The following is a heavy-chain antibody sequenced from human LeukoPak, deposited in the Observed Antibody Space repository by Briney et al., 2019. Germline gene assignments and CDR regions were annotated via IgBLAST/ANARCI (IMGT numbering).Heavy chain of an antibody. CDR1: GFTFSSYS. CDR2: ISSMSGRYI. J-gene: IGHJ3*02. D-gene: IGHD2-8*01. Sequence: GGSLRLSCEASGFTFSSYSMTWVRQAPGKGLEWVAFISSMSGRYIYYAESLKGRFTISRDNARNSLYLQMNSLRADDTAVYYCATELGFCTNGVCRPDAFDIWGQGTMVTVSS. V-gene: IGHV3-21*01. CDR3: ATELGFCTNGVCRPDAFDI.